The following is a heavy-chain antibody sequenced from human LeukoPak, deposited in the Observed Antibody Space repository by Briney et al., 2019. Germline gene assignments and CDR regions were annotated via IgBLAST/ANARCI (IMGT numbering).Heavy chain of an antibody. V-gene: IGHV3-7*01. D-gene: IGHD3-10*01. CDR3: ARGVRITMVRGEAEIFDY. CDR2: IKQDGSEK. Sequence: PGGSLRLSCAASGFTFSSYWMSWVRQAPGKGLEWVANIKQDGSEKYYVDSVKGRFTISRDNAKNSLYLQMNSLRAEDTAVYYCARGVRITMVRGEAEIFDYWGQGTLVTVSS. CDR1: GFTFSSYW. J-gene: IGHJ4*02.